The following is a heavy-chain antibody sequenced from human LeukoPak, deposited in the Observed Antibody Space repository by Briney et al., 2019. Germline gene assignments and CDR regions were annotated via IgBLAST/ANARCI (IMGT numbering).Heavy chain of an antibody. Sequence: GGSLRLSCAVSGITFSSYWMSWVRQAPGKGLEWVANINKDGSEKYYVDSVKGRFTISRDNAKNSLYMQMNSLRAEDTAVYYCAKGMGYASGSSYSYYYYMDVWGKGTTVTISS. J-gene: IGHJ6*03. CDR3: AKGMGYASGSSYSYYYYMDV. CDR2: INKDGSEK. D-gene: IGHD3-10*01. V-gene: IGHV3-7*03. CDR1: GITFSSYW.